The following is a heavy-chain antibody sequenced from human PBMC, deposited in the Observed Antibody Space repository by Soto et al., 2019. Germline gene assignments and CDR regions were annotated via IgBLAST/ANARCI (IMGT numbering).Heavy chain of an antibody. CDR3: ARASSTRGYSYGYWFDP. D-gene: IGHD5-18*01. J-gene: IGHJ5*02. CDR2: IYYSGST. V-gene: IGHV4-31*03. Sequence: QVQLQESGPGLVKPSQTLSLTCTVSGGSISSGGYYWSWIRQHPGKGLEWIWYIYYSGSTYYNPPLTSRVTISVDTSKNHFSLKLSSVTAADTAVYYCARASSTRGYSYGYWFDPWGQGTLVTVSS. CDR1: GGSISSGGYY.